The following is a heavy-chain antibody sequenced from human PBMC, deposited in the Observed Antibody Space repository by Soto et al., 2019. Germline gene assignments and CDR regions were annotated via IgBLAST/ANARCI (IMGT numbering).Heavy chain of an antibody. J-gene: IGHJ6*02. D-gene: IGHD3-3*01. V-gene: IGHV3-33*01. CDR1: GFLFSAYG. Sequence: QVSVVESGGGVVQPGRSLRLSCAASGFLFSAYGMHWVRQAPGKGLEWVAVIWYDGKNKYYADFVEGRFTISRDNSKNTVYLQMDSLRAEDTAVYYCARTIYDFWSGPRYFYYYGMDVWGQGTTVTVSS. CDR3: ARTIYDFWSGPRYFYYYGMDV. CDR2: IWYDGKNK.